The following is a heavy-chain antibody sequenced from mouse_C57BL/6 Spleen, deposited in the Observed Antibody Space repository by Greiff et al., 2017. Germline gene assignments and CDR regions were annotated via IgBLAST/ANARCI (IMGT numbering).Heavy chain of an antibody. CDR3: ARWGGLYGSCSAGFAY. J-gene: IGHJ3*01. Sequence: QVQLKQSGAELARPGASVKLSCKASGYTFTSYGISWVKQRTGQGLEWIGEIYPRSGNTYYNEKFKGKATLTADKSSSTAYMELRSLTSEDSAVYFCARWGGLYGSCSAGFAYWGQGTLVTVSA. CDR2: IYPRSGNT. V-gene: IGHV1-81*01. CDR1: GYTFTSYG. D-gene: IGHD1-1*02.